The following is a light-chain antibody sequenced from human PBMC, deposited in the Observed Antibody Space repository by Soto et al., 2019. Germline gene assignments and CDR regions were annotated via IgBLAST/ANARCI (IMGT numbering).Light chain of an antibody. CDR2: KVS. V-gene: IGKV2-30*02. Sequence: DIVMTQTPLSSLVTLGQPASISCRSSQSLVHSDGIAYFSWFQQRPGRSPRRLIYKVSNRDSGVPARFSGSGSGTDFALKISRVEAEDVGVYYCMQGTHWPITFGQGTRLEIK. J-gene: IGKJ5*01. CDR1: QSLVHSDGIAY. CDR3: MQGTHWPIT.